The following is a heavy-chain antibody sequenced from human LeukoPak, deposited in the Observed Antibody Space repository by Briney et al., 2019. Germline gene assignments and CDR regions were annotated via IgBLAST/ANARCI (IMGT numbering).Heavy chain of an antibody. J-gene: IGHJ4*02. D-gene: IGHD6-19*01. CDR1: GYSISSGYY. V-gene: IGHV4-38-2*02. CDR3: ASPGIAVAGTEN. CDR2: IYHSGST. Sequence: KPSETLSLTCTVSGYSISSGYYWGWIRQPPGKGLEWIGSIYHSGSTYYNPSLKSRFTISVDTSKNQFSLKLSSVTAADTAVYYCASPGIAVAGTENWGQGTLVTVSS.